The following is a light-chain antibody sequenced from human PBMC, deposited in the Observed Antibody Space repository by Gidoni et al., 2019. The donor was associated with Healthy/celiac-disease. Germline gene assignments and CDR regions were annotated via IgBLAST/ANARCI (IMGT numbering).Light chain of an antibody. CDR2: QDS. Sequence: SYELPQPPPVSVSPGQTASITCSGDKLGDKYACWYQQKPGQSPVLVIYQDSKGPSGIPERFSGSNSGNTATLTISGTQAMDEADYYCQAWDSSTVVFGGGTKLTVL. CDR3: QAWDSSTVV. V-gene: IGLV3-1*01. CDR1: KLGDKY. J-gene: IGLJ2*01.